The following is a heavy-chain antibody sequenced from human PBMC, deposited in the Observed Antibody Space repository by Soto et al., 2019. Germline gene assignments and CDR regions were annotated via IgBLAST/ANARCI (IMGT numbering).Heavy chain of an antibody. V-gene: IGHV3-15*01. CDR2: IKSKTDGGTT. Sequence: GGSLRLSCAASGFTFSNAWMSWVRQAPGKGLEWVGRIKSKTDGGTTDYAAPVKGRFTISRDDSKNTLYLQMNSLKTEDTAVYYCTTDPSNRPAPRVAGNRVTRYYFDYWGQGTLVTVSS. CDR3: TTDPSNRPAPRVAGNRVTRYYFDY. D-gene: IGHD6-19*01. CDR1: GFTFSNAW. J-gene: IGHJ4*02.